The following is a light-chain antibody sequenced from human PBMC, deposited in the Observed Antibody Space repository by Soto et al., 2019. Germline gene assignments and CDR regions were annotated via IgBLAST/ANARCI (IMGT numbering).Light chain of an antibody. CDR2: DND. CDR3: GAWDDSLPGML. V-gene: IGLV1-51*01. Sequence: QSVLTQPPSVSAAPGQKVTISCSGSSSNIGHNYVSWYQQFPGTAPQLLIYDNDKRPSGIPDRFSGSKSGTSATLGITGLQTGDEADYYCGAWDDSLPGMLFGGGTKLTVL. J-gene: IGLJ3*02. CDR1: SSNIGHNY.